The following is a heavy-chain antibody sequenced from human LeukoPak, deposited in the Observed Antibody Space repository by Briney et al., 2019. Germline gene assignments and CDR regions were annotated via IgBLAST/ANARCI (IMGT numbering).Heavy chain of an antibody. CDR2: ISSNGGST. CDR1: GFTFSSYA. J-gene: IGHJ4*02. CDR3: ARGSDFDY. Sequence: PGGSLRLSCAPSGFTFSSYAMHWVRQAPGKGLEYVSAISSNGGSTYYANSVKGRLTISRDNSKNTLYRQMGSLRDEDMAVYYCARGSDFDYWGQGTLVTVSS. D-gene: IGHD2-15*01. V-gene: IGHV3-64*01.